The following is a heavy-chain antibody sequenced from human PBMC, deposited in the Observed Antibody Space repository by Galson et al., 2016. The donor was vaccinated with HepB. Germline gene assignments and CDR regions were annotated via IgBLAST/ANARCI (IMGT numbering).Heavy chain of an antibody. CDR1: GFSLSTSGLS. CDR3: ARIDWNSGGGDAFDV. V-gene: IGHV2-70*04. D-gene: IGHD1-7*01. J-gene: IGHJ3*01. CDR2: IDWEDDK. Sequence: PALVKPTQTLTLTCTFSGFSLSTSGLSVSWIRQPPGKALEWLARIDWEDDKFYSTSLKTRLNFSKDTSKNQVVLSVTNLDPVDTATYFCARIDWNSGGGDAFDVWGQGTVVTVSP.